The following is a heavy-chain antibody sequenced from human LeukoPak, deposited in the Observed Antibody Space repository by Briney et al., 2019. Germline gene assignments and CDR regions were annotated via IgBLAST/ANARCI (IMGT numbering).Heavy chain of an antibody. J-gene: IGHJ4*02. CDR1: GFTFSSYA. V-gene: IGHV3-23*01. CDR3: AKDRGAAVAGTVVDY. D-gene: IGHD6-19*01. Sequence: QSGGSLRLSCAASGFTFSSYAMRWVRQAPGKGLEWVSAISGSGGSTYYADSVKGRFTISRDNSKNTLYLQMNSLRAEDTAVYYCAKDRGAAVAGTVVDYWGQGTLVTVSS. CDR2: ISGSGGST.